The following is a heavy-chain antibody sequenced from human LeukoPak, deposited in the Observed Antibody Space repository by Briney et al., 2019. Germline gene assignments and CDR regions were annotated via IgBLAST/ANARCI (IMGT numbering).Heavy chain of an antibody. V-gene: IGHV3-48*03. CDR1: GFTFSSYE. CDR3: AKRGVVIRVILVGFHKEAYYFDS. D-gene: IGHD3-22*01. J-gene: IGHJ4*02. Sequence: PGGSLRLSCAASGFTFSSYEMNWVRQAPGKGLEWVSYISSSGSTIYYADSVKGLFTISRDNSKNTLHLQMNRLRAEDTAVYFCAKRGVVIRVILVGFHKEAYYFDSWGQGALVTVPS. CDR2: ISSSGSTI.